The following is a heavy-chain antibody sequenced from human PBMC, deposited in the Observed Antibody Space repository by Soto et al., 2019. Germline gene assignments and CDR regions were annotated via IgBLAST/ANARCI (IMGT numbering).Heavy chain of an antibody. Sequence: SGPTLVNPTQTLTLTCTFSGFSFSTSGVGVGWIRQPPGKALEWLTLIYWNDDRRYSPSLKSRLTITKDTSKNQVFLTMTNMDPVDTATYYCVSGSFPNWFDPWGQGTLVTVSS. CDR2: IYWNDDR. V-gene: IGHV2-5*01. J-gene: IGHJ5*02. CDR1: GFSFSTSGVG. CDR3: VSGSFPNWFDP. D-gene: IGHD3-10*01.